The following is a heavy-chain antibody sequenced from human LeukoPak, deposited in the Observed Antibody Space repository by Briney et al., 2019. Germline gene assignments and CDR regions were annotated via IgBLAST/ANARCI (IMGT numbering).Heavy chain of an antibody. CDR2: INWNGGST. Sequence: GGSLRLSCAASGFTFDDSVMSWVRQAPGKGLEWVSGINWNGGSTGYADSVKGRFTISRDNAKNSLYLQMSSLRAEDTALYYCARDWFTRLGELSPDRAFDYWGQGTLVTVSS. CDR1: GFTFDDSV. CDR3: ARDWFTRLGELSPDRAFDY. D-gene: IGHD3-16*02. J-gene: IGHJ4*02. V-gene: IGHV3-20*04.